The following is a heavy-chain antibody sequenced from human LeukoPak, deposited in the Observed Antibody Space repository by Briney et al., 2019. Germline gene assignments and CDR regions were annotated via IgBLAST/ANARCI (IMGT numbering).Heavy chain of an antibody. J-gene: IGHJ4*02. CDR1: GGSISSGGYS. V-gene: IGHV4-30-2*01. CDR2: IYRSGST. Sequence: SETLSLTCAVSGGSISSGGYSWSWIRQPPGKGLEWIGYIYRSGSTYYNPSLKSRVTISVDRSKNQFSLKLSSVTAADTAVYYCARVSLSVDYDSSGYYFDYWGQGTLVTVSS. D-gene: IGHD3-22*01. CDR3: ARVSLSVDYDSSGYYFDY.